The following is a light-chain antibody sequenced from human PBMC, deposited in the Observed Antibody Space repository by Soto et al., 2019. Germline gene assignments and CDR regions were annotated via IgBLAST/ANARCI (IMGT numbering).Light chain of an antibody. Sequence: QLVLTQPPSVSGAPGQRVSISCTGSSSNIGAGYDVHWYQQLPGTAPKLLIYGSSNRPSGVPDRFSGSKSDTSASLAITGLQAEDEADYYCQSYDSSLSGSVFGGGTKLTVL. CDR1: SSNIGAGYD. CDR2: GSS. CDR3: QSYDSSLSGSV. V-gene: IGLV1-40*01. J-gene: IGLJ2*01.